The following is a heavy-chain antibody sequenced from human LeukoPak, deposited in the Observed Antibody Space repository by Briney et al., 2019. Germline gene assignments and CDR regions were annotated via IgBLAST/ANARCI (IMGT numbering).Heavy chain of an antibody. CDR3: ACLEGAVDY. CDR1: GFTFSSYA. V-gene: IGHV3-30-3*01. Sequence: GGSLRLSCAASGFTFSSYAMHWVRQAPGKGLEWVAVISYDGSNKYYADSVKGRFTISRDNSKNTLYLQMSSLRAEDTAVYYCACLEGAVDYWGQGTLVTVSS. CDR2: ISYDGSNK. J-gene: IGHJ4*02. D-gene: IGHD3-16*01.